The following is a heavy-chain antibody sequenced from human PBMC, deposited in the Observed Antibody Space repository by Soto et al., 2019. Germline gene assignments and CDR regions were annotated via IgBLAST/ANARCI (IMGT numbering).Heavy chain of an antibody. D-gene: IGHD1-26*01. Sequence: SGPTLVNPTQTLTLTCTFSGFSHSTSGLCVSWIRQPPGKALEWLALVDWDDDKSYSASLKTRLTISKDPSKNQVVLTMTNMDPVDTATYFCARIRATGGSYLTYFDYWGQGTLVTVSS. CDR3: ARIRATGGSYLTYFDY. CDR1: GFSHSTSGLC. V-gene: IGHV2-70*01. CDR2: VDWDDDK. J-gene: IGHJ4*02.